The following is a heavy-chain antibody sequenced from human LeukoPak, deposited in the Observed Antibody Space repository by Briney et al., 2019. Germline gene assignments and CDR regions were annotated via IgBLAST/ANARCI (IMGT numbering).Heavy chain of an antibody. CDR3: ARRDDSSGYHKIFDY. Sequence: PSETLSLTCTVSGGSISSGPYYWGWIRQPPGKGLEWIGNIYYGENTYYNPSLKSRVTISIDTSKNQFYLKLSSVTAADTAVYYCARRDDSSGYHKIFDYWGPGTLVTVSS. J-gene: IGHJ4*02. D-gene: IGHD3-22*01. CDR1: GGSISSGPYY. CDR2: IYYGENT. V-gene: IGHV4-39*01.